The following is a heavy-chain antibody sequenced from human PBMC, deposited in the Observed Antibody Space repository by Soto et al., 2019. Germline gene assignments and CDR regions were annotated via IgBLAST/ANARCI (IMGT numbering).Heavy chain of an antibody. CDR1: GGSISSGGYY. CDR3: ARVLGQHLPTNWFDP. Sequence: SETLSLTCTVSGGSISSGGYYWSWIRQHPGKGLEWIGYIYYSGSTYYNPSLKSRVTISVDTSKNQFSLKLSSVTAADTAVYYCARVLGQHLPTNWFDPWGQGTLVTVSS. J-gene: IGHJ5*02. V-gene: IGHV4-31*03. D-gene: IGHD6-13*01. CDR2: IYYSGST.